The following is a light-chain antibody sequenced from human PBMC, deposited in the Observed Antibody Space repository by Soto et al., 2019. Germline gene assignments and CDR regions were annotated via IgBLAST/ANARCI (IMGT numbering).Light chain of an antibody. Sequence: EIVLTQSPGTLSLSPGERATLSCRASQSVSSSIYLAWYQQKPGQAPRLLIYGASSRATGIPDRFSGSGSGTDFTITISRLEPEDFAVYYCQQYGSSPSYTFGQGTKLEIK. CDR1: QSVSSSIY. J-gene: IGKJ2*01. V-gene: IGKV3-20*01. CDR3: QQYGSSPSYT. CDR2: GAS.